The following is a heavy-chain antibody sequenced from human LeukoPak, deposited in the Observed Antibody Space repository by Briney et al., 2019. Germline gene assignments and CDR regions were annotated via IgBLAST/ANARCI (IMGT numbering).Heavy chain of an antibody. CDR3: ARPWEITMSERSYNWFDS. V-gene: IGHV1-2*02. J-gene: IGHJ5*01. CDR2: INPNSGGT. D-gene: IGHD1-26*01. CDR1: GYIFSDYY. Sequence: ASVKVSCKASGYIFSDYYIHWVRQAPGQGLEWMGRINPNSGGTNYAQKFQGRVTMTRDTSISTAYMELSRLRSDDTAVYYCARPWEITMSERSYNWFDSWGQGTLVTVSS.